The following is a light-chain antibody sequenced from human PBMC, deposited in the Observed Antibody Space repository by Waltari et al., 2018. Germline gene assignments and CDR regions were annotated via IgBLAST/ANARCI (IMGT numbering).Light chain of an antibody. CDR2: LGT. CDR3: MQTLQSPVT. Sequence: DIVMTQSPLSLPVTPGEPASIPCRSSQSLLHTNGFHYLEWYLQRPGQSQQLLIYLGTNRASGVPDRFSGSRSGTDFTLKISSVEAEDVGVYYCMQTLQSPVTFGQGTRLEIK. CDR1: QSLLHTNGFHY. J-gene: IGKJ5*01. V-gene: IGKV2-28*01.